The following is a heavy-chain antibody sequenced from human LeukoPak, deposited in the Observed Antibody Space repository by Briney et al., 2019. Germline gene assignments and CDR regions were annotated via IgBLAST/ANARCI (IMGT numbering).Heavy chain of an antibody. V-gene: IGHV3-74*01. D-gene: IGHD5-18*01. Sequence: GGSLRLSCAASGFTFSTYWMHWVRQAPGKGLVWVSRINSDGSSTDYADSVKGRFSISRDNSKNTLYLQMNSLRAEDTAVYYCAKDSSEYSYALDYWGQGTLVTVSS. J-gene: IGHJ4*02. CDR1: GFTFSTYW. CDR3: AKDSSEYSYALDY. CDR2: INSDGSST.